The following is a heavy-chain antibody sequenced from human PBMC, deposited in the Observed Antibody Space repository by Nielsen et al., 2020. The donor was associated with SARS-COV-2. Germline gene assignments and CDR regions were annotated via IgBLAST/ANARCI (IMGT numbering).Heavy chain of an antibody. V-gene: IGHV1-2*06. CDR1: GYTFTGYY. Sequence: ASVKVSCKASGYTFTGYYMHWVRQAPGQGLEWMGRINPNSGGTNYAQKFQGRVTMTRDTSISTAYMELSRLRSDDTAVYYCARSQKPFSPHNWNPTRPYGSGSVDAFDIWGQGTMVTVSS. J-gene: IGHJ3*02. D-gene: IGHD3-10*01. CDR2: INPNSGGT. CDR3: ARSQKPFSPHNWNPTRPYGSGSVDAFDI.